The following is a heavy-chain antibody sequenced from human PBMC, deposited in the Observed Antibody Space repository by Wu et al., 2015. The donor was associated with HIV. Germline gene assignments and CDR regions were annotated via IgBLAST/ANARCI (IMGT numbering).Heavy chain of an antibody. CDR3: ARGVEDSGSYFQGGGSDY. D-gene: IGHD1-26*01. Sequence: QVQLQESGPGLVKPSETLSLTCVVSGTSVSSGYYWSWIRQPPGKGLEWIGEINHSGSTNYNPSLKSRVTISVDTSKNQFSLKLSSVTAADTAVYYCARGVEDSGSYFQGGGSDYWGQGTLVTVSS. J-gene: IGHJ4*02. CDR1: GTSVSSGYY. CDR2: INHSGST. V-gene: IGHV4/OR15-8*01.